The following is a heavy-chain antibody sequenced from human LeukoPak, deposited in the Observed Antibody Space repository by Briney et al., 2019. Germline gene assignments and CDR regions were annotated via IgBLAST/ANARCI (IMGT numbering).Heavy chain of an antibody. D-gene: IGHD4-23*01. CDR1: GFTFSSYD. CDR3: ARMIGGLDY. Sequence: GGSLRLSCAASGFTFSSYDIHWVRQPPGKGLEWVAVIRYDGTNKDYADSVKGRSTISRDNSKNTLYLQMNSLRAKDTAVYYCARMIGGLDYWGRGTLVTVSS. J-gene: IGHJ4*02. V-gene: IGHV3-33*01. CDR2: IRYDGTNK.